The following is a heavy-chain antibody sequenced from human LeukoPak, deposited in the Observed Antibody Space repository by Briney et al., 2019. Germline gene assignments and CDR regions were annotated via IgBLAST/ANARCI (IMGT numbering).Heavy chain of an antibody. CDR1: GFTFSSFW. CDR3: ARSRDSSGWYPFQH. CDR2: INRDGTST. V-gene: IGHV3-74*01. D-gene: IGHD6-19*01. J-gene: IGHJ1*01. Sequence: GGSLRLSCAASGFTFSSFWMHWVRQAPGKGLVWVSRINRDGTSTSYADSVKGRFTISRDNSKNTLYLQMNSLRADDTAVYYCARSRDSSGWYPFQHWGQGTLVTVSS.